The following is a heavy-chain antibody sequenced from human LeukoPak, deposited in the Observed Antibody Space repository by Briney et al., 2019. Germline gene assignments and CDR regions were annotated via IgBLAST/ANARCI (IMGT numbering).Heavy chain of an antibody. Sequence: GASVKVSCKVSGYTLTELCMHWVRQAPGKGLEWMGGFDPEDGETIYAQKFQGRVTMTEDTSTDTAYMELSSLRSEDTAVYYCATGGHNWNSWDFDYWGQGTLVTVSS. J-gene: IGHJ4*02. V-gene: IGHV1-24*01. D-gene: IGHD1-7*01. CDR1: GYTLTELC. CDR3: ATGGHNWNSWDFDY. CDR2: FDPEDGET.